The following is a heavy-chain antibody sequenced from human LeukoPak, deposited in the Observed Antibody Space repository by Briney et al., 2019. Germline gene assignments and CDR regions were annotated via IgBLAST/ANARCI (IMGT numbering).Heavy chain of an antibody. V-gene: IGHV1-69*04. D-gene: IGHD6-13*01. Sequence: GASVKVSCKASGGTFSSYAISWVRQAPGQGLEWMGRIIPILGIANYAQKFQGRVTITADKSTSTAYMGLSSLRSEDTAVYYCAGIPATAIGVDYWGQGTLVTVSS. CDR2: IIPILGIA. CDR3: AGIPATAIGVDY. CDR1: GGTFSSYA. J-gene: IGHJ4*02.